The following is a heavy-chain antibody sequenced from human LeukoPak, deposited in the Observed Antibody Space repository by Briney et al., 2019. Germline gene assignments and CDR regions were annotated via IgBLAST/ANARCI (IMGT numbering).Heavy chain of an antibody. CDR1: GYTFTGYY. V-gene: IGHV1-2*02. CDR2: INPNSGGT. CDR3: ARAPYYYGMDV. Sequence: ASVKVSCKASGYTFTGYYMHWVRQAPGQGLEWMGWINPNSGGTNYVQKFQGRVTMTRDTSISTAYMELSRLRSDDTAVYYCARAPYYYGMDVWGQGTTVTVSS. J-gene: IGHJ6*02.